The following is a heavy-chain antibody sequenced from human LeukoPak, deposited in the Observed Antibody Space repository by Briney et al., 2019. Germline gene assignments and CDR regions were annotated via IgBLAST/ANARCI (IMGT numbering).Heavy chain of an antibody. J-gene: IGHJ1*01. D-gene: IGHD2-2*01. CDR2: MSGSGGST. CDR3: AKLAPCSHTTCLQYFQH. Sequence: GGSLRLSCAASGFTFSSYAMTWVRQAPGKGLEWVSGMSGSGGSTHYADSVKGRFTISRDNSKNTLYLQMNSLRAEDTAVYYCAKLAPCSHTTCLQYFQHWGQGTLVTVSS. CDR1: GFTFSSYA. V-gene: IGHV3-23*01.